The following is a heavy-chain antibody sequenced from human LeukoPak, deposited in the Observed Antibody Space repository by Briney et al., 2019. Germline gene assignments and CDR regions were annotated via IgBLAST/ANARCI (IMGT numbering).Heavy chain of an antibody. CDR1: GFTFSSYE. J-gene: IGHJ1*01. Sequence: GGSLRLSCAASGFTFSSYEMNWVRQAPGRGLEWVSYISSSGSTIYYADSVKGRFTISRDNAKNSLYLQMNSLRAEDTAVYYCARGAHYYDSSGYFYFQHWGQGTLVTVSS. V-gene: IGHV3-48*03. D-gene: IGHD3-22*01. CDR2: ISSSGSTI. CDR3: ARGAHYYDSSGYFYFQH.